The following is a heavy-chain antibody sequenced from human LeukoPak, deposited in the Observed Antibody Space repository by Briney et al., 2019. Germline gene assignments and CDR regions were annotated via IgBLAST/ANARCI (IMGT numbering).Heavy chain of an antibody. J-gene: IGHJ3*02. Sequence: GGSLRLSCAASGFTFSSYSMNWVRQASGKGLEWVSSISSSSSYIYYADSVKGRFTVSRDNAKNSLYLQMNSLRAEDTAVYYCARVGGCSSTSCLNAFDIWGQGTMVTVSS. D-gene: IGHD2-2*01. CDR2: ISSSSSYI. CDR1: GFTFSSYS. CDR3: ARVGGCSSTSCLNAFDI. V-gene: IGHV3-21*01.